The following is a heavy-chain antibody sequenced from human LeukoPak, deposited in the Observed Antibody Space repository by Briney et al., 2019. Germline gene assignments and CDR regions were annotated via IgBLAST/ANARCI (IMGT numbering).Heavy chain of an antibody. CDR2: IYYSGST. J-gene: IGHJ3*02. D-gene: IGHD2-21*02. CDR3: ARRFGYGCGGDCSDAFDI. V-gene: IGHV4-59*01. Sequence: SETLSLTCTVSGGSISSYYWSWIRQPPGKGLEWIGYIYYSGSTNYNPSLKSRVTISVDTSKNQFSLKLSSVTAANTGVYNCARRFGYGCGGDCSDAFDIWGQGTMVTVSS. CDR1: GGSISSYY.